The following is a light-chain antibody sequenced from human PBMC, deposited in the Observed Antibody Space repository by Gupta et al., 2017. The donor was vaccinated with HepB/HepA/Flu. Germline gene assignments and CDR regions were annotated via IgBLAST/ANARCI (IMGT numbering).Light chain of an antibody. CDR1: QNVGRS. V-gene: IGKV3-15*01. J-gene: IGKJ4*01. CDR2: DVS. Sequence: ETVMTQSPVTLSVSPGDRVTLSCRASQNVGRSLAWYQQKPGQAPRLLIYDVSTRATDIPARFSGSGSGTEFTLTISSRQSEDFAVYYCQQYKIWPPLTFGGGTKVEIK. CDR3: QQYKIWPPLT.